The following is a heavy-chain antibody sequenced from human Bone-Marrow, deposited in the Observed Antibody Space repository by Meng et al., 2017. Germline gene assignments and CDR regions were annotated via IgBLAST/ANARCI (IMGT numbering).Heavy chain of an antibody. V-gene: IGHV1-18*01. Sequence: QVQLVQSGAEVKKPRASVKVSCQASGYTFTSYGIIWVRQAPGQGLEYMGWISAYNGDTNCAQKLQGRVTMTTDTSTSTAYMELRSLRSDDTAVYYCARATGSGWLFDYWGQGTLVTVSS. CDR2: ISAYNGDT. CDR3: ARATGSGWLFDY. D-gene: IGHD6-19*01. CDR1: GYTFTSYG. J-gene: IGHJ4*02.